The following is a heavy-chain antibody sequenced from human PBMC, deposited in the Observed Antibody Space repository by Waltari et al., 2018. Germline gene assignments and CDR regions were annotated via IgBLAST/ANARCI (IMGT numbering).Heavy chain of an antibody. V-gene: IGHV4-59*01. D-gene: IGHD1-26*01. CDR2: IYYSGST. J-gene: IGHJ4*02. CDR3: AREWPYSGNRFDY. Sequence: QVQLQESGPGLVKPSETLSLTCTVSGGSISSYSWTWLRQPPGKGLEWIGYIYYSGSTNYNPSLKSRVTISVDTSKNQFSLRLTSVTAADTAVYYCAREWPYSGNRFDYWGQGTLVTVSS. CDR1: GGSISSYS.